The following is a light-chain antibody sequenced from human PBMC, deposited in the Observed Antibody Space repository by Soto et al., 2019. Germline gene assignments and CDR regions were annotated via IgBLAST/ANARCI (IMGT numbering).Light chain of an antibody. CDR2: GAS. V-gene: IGKV3-20*01. CDR1: QSVSSYS. J-gene: IGKJ1*01. Sequence: EIVLSQSPATLSLSPRERATMSCVASQSVSSYSLAWYQKKPGQAPRLLIYGASSRAAGIPDRFSGSGSGTDFTLTISRLEPEDFAVYYCQQYGSSPRTFGRGTKVDIK. CDR3: QQYGSSPRT.